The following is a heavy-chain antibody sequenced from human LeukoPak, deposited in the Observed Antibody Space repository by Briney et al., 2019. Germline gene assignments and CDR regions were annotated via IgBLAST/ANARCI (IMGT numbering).Heavy chain of an antibody. CDR3: ARSGSYYVDWFDP. Sequence: SQTLSLTCTVSGGSISSGGYYWSWIRQHPGKGLEWIGYIYYSGSTYYNPSLKSRVTISVDTSKNQFPLKLSSVTAADTAVYYCARSGSYYVDWFDPWGQGTLVTVSS. CDR1: GGSISSGGYY. J-gene: IGHJ5*02. V-gene: IGHV4-31*03. CDR2: IYYSGST. D-gene: IGHD1-26*01.